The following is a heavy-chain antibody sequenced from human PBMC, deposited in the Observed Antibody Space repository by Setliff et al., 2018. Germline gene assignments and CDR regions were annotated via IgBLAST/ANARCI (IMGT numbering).Heavy chain of an antibody. Sequence: GASVKVSCKASGGTLSSYAISWVRQAPGQGLEWMGRIIPIFGTANYAQKFQGRVTITADKSTSTAYMELSSLRSEDTAVYYCARDRPPYYYDSSGYYYSAGNFDYWGQGTLVTVSS. CDR1: GGTLSSYA. V-gene: IGHV1-69*06. D-gene: IGHD3-22*01. CDR2: IIPIFGTA. J-gene: IGHJ4*02. CDR3: ARDRPPYYYDSSGYYYSAGNFDY.